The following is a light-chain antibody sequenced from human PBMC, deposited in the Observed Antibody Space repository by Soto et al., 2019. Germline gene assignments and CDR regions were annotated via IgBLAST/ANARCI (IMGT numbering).Light chain of an antibody. CDR2: AAS. Sequence: AIRMTQSPSSFSASTGDRVTITCRASKGISSYLAWYQQKPGKAPKLLIYAASTLQSGVPSRFSGSGSGTEFTLTISCLQSEDSASYYCQQYYSYPQTFGQGTKLEIK. CDR1: KGISSY. CDR3: QQYYSYPQT. V-gene: IGKV1-8*01. J-gene: IGKJ2*01.